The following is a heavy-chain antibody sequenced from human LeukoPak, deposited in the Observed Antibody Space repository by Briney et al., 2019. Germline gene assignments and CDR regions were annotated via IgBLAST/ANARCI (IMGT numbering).Heavy chain of an antibody. J-gene: IGHJ4*02. CDR2: INPNSDGT. CDR3: ARGGWLVK. Sequence: ASVKVSCKASGYTFTDYYMHWVRQAPGQGLEWMGWINPNSDGTNYAQNFQGRVTMTRDTSISTAYMELSRLRSDDTAVYYCARGGWLVKWGQGTLVTVSS. D-gene: IGHD6-19*01. V-gene: IGHV1-2*02. CDR1: GYTFTDYY.